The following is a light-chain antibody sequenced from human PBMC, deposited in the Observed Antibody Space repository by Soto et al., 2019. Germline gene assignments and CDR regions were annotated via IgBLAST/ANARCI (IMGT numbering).Light chain of an antibody. CDR1: SRDGGGYNY. CDR3: SSYTISSTSV. Sequence: QSVLTQPASVSGSPGQSITISCTGTSRDGGGYNYVSWYQQHPGKAPKLMIYEASNRPSGVSNRFSGSKSGNTASLTISGLQAEDEADYYCSSYTISSTSVFGTGTTATVL. V-gene: IGLV2-14*01. CDR2: EAS. J-gene: IGLJ1*01.